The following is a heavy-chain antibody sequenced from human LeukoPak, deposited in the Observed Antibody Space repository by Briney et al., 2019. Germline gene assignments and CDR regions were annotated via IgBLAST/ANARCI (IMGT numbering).Heavy chain of an antibody. CDR3: AKGSDILTGYSDGVFDY. CDR2: ISYDGSNK. CDR1: GFTFSSYG. J-gene: IGHJ4*02. D-gene: IGHD3-9*01. Sequence: GGSLRLSCAASGFTFSSYGMHWVRQAPGKGLEWVAVISYDGSNKYYADSVKGRSTISRDNSKNTLYLQMNSLRAEDTAVYYCAKGSDILTGYSDGVFDYWGQGTLVTVSS. V-gene: IGHV3-30*18.